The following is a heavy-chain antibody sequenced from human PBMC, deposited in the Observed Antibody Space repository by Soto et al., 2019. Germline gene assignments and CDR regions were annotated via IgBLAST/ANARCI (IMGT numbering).Heavy chain of an antibody. CDR2: ISYDGSNK. CDR1: GFTFSSYG. CDR3: AKVWGKVRTYYYYGVDV. Sequence: QVQLVESGGGVVQPGRSLRLSCAASGFTFSSYGMHWVRQAPGKGLEWVAVISYDGSNKYYADSVKGRFTISRDNSKNTLYLQMNSLRAEDTAVYYCAKVWGKVRTYYYYGVDVWGQGTTVTVSS. D-gene: IGHD7-27*01. V-gene: IGHV3-30*18. J-gene: IGHJ6*02.